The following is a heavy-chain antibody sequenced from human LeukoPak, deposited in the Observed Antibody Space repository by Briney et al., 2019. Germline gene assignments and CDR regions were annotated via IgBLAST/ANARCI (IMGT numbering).Heavy chain of an antibody. V-gene: IGHV3-53*01. D-gene: IGHD4-17*01. Sequence: ETLSLTCTVSGGSISSSSYYWGWIRQPPGKGLEWVSVIYSGGSTYYADSVKGRFTLSRDNSKNTLYLQMNSLRAEDTAVYYCAKEIYGDSTGGRFQQWGQGTLVTVSS. CDR3: AKEIYGDSTGGRFQQ. J-gene: IGHJ1*01. CDR1: GGSISSSSYY. CDR2: IYSGGST.